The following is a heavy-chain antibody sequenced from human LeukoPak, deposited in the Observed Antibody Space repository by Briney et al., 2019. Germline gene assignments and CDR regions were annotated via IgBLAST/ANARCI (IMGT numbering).Heavy chain of an antibody. Sequence: GASVKVSCKVSGYTLTELSMHWVRQAPGEGLEWMGGFDPEDGETIYAQKFQGRVTMTEDTSTDTAYMWLSSLRSEDTAVYYCATSDILTGYTVDYWGERTLVTVSS. J-gene: IGHJ4*02. CDR2: FDPEDGET. CDR1: GYTLTELS. CDR3: ATSDILTGYTVDY. V-gene: IGHV1-24*01. D-gene: IGHD3-9*01.